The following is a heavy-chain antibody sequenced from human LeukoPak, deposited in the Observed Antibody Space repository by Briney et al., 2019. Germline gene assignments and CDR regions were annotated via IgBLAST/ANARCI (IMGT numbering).Heavy chain of an antibody. D-gene: IGHD6-13*01. CDR2: ITGGGGST. J-gene: IGHJ5*02. Sequence: GGSLRLSCAASRFTFSTYGMSWVRQAPGKGLEWVSSITGGGGSTYYADSVKGRFTISRDNSKNTLYLQMNSLRAEDTAVYYCAKDSWAAASFDPWGQGTLVTVSS. CDR1: RFTFSTYG. V-gene: IGHV3-23*01. CDR3: AKDSWAAASFDP.